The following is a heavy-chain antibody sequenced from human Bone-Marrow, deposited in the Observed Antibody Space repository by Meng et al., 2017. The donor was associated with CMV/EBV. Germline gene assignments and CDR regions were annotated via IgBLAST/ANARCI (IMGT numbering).Heavy chain of an antibody. D-gene: IGHD1-26*01. CDR1: GFTFSSYE. V-gene: IGHV3-48*03. CDR2: ISSSGSTI. J-gene: IGHJ4*02. Sequence: GESLKISCAASGFTFSSYEMNWVRQAPGKGLEWVSYISSSGSTIYYADSVKGRFTISRDNAKNSLYLQMNSLRAEDTAVYYCAREGGSYYGGYYFDYWGQGTRVTGSS. CDR3: AREGGSYYGGYYFDY.